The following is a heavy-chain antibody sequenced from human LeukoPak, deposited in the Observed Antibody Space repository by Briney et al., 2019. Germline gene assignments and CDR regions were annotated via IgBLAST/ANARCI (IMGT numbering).Heavy chain of an antibody. D-gene: IGHD6-19*01. J-gene: IGHJ3*02. CDR3: ARHFSGWYDLAPIGAFDI. CDR2: IYYSGST. Sequence: SETLSLTCTVSGGSISSSSYYWGWIRQPPGKGLEWIGYIYYSGSTNYNPSLKSRVTISVDTSKNQFSLKLSSVTAADTAVYYCARHFSGWYDLAPIGAFDIWGQGTMVTVSS. V-gene: IGHV4-61*05. CDR1: GGSISSSSYY.